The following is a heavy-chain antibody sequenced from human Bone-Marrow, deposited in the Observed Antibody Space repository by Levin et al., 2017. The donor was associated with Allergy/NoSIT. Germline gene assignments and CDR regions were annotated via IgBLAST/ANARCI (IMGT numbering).Heavy chain of an antibody. J-gene: IGHJ6*02. CDR2: IYPGDSNT. D-gene: IGHD2-21*02. V-gene: IGHV5-51*01. Sequence: ASVKVSCKGSGYSFSTYWIGWVRQMPGKGLEWMGIIYPGDSNTIYSPSFQGQVTISADKSLNTAYLQWSSLKASDTAMYYCARRSYCGGDCTANPHSYYSFDVWGQGATVTVSS. CDR1: GYSFSTYW. CDR3: ARRSYCGGDCTANPHSYYSFDV.